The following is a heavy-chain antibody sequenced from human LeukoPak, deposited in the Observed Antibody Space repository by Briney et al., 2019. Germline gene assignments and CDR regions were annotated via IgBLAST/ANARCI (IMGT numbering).Heavy chain of an antibody. V-gene: IGHV5-51*01. CDR1: GYSFTSYW. CDR3: ARWGAGFGEFDKYIWFDP. D-gene: IGHD3-10*01. CDR2: IYPGDSDT. Sequence: GASLMISCKGSGYSFTSYWICWVRQMPGKGLEWMGIIYPGDSDTRYSPSFQGQVTISADKSISTAYLQWSSLKASDTAMYYCARWGAGFGEFDKYIWFDPWGQGTLVTVSS. J-gene: IGHJ5*02.